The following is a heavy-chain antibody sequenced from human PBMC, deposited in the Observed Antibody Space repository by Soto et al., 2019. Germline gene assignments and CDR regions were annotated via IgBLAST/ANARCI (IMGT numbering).Heavy chain of an antibody. CDR1: GGSISSGGYY. D-gene: IGHD4-17*01. V-gene: IGHV4-31*03. J-gene: IGHJ3*02. Sequence: QVQLQESGPGLVKPSQTLSLTCTVSGGSISSGGYYWSWICQHPGKGLEWIGYIYYSGSTYYNPSLKIRVTISVDTSKNQVSLKLSSVTAADTAVYYCARGFSAVTTEDAFDIWGQGTMVTVSS. CDR2: IYYSGST. CDR3: ARGFSAVTTEDAFDI.